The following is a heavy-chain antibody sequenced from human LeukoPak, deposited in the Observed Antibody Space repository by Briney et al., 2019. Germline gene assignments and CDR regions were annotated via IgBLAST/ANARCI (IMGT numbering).Heavy chain of an antibody. CDR1: GGSFSGYY. D-gene: IGHD5-18*01. CDR2: INHSGST. Sequence: SETLSLTCAVYGGSFSGYYWSWIRQPPGKGLEWIGEINHSGSTNYNPSLESRVTISVDTSKNQFSLKLASVTAADTAIYYCAKGAGGFSYYNWFDPWGQGTLVTASS. V-gene: IGHV4-34*01. J-gene: IGHJ5*02. CDR3: AKGAGGFSYYNWFDP.